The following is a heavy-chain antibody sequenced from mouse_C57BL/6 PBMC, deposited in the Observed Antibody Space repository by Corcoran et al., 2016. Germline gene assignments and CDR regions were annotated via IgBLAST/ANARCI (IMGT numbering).Heavy chain of an antibody. CDR1: GYTFTTYG. CDR3: ARDSNWYFDV. Sequence: QIQLLQSGPELKKPGETVKISCKASGYTFTTYGMSWMKQAPGKGVKWVGWINTYSEVPTYAEDFKGRFAFSLETSASTAYLQINSLKNEDSATYFCARDSNWYFDVWGTGTTVTVSS. J-gene: IGHJ1*03. D-gene: IGHD2-5*01. CDR2: INTYSEVP. V-gene: IGHV9-3*01.